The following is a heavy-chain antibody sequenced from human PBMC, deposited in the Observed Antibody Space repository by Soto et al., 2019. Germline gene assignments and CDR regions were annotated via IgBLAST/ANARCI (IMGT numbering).Heavy chain of an antibody. D-gene: IGHD2-21*01. V-gene: IGHV1-69*13. J-gene: IGHJ6*02. Sequence: SVKVSCKASGGTFGSYSITWVLRAPGQGLEWLGGIIPILNSPAYAQKFQARVVITADEITNTAYMELNSLRFDDTAVYYCAREAPYCTSATCPKFYDMDVWGQGTTVTVSS. CDR3: AREAPYCTSATCPKFYDMDV. CDR2: IIPILNSP. CDR1: GGTFGSYS.